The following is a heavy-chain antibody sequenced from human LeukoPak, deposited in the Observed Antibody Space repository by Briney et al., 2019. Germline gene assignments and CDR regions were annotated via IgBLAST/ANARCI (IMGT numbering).Heavy chain of an antibody. CDR3: ARYCSGGSCYGAFDI. D-gene: IGHD2-15*01. CDR2: IYYSGST. CDR1: GDSISSYY. V-gene: IGHV4-59*04. J-gene: IGHJ3*02. Sequence: PSETLSLTCTVSGDSISSYYWSWIRQPAGKGLEWIGSIYYSGSTYYNPSLKSRVTISVDTSKNQFSLKLSSVTAADTAVYYCARYCSGGSCYGAFDIWGQGTMVTVSS.